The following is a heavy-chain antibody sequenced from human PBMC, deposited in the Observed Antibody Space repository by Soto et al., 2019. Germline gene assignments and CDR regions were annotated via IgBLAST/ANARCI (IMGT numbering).Heavy chain of an antibody. Sequence: SETLCLTCTFSVGSISFYYWSWIRQPAGKGLEWIGRIYTSGSTNYNPSLKSRVTMSVDTSKNQFSLKLSSVTAADTAVYYCARGSQYDFWSGYYYGMDVWGQGTTVTVSS. J-gene: IGHJ6*01. CDR2: IYTSGST. CDR3: ARGSQYDFWSGYYYGMDV. V-gene: IGHV4-4*07. D-gene: IGHD3-3*01. CDR1: VGSISFYY.